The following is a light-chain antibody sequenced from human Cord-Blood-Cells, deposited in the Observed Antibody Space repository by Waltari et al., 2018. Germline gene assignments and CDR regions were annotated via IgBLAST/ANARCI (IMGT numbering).Light chain of an antibody. CDR2: EVS. V-gene: IGLV2-8*01. CDR3: SSYAGSNNLV. CDR1: TSDVGGYNF. Sequence: SPLPRPPPASGSPGPSVPLPCPGTTSDVGGYNFVSWYQQHPGKAPNPMIYEVSKRPSGVPDRFSGSKSGNTASLTVSGLQAEDEADYYCSSYAGSNNLVFGGGTKLTVL. J-gene: IGLJ2*01.